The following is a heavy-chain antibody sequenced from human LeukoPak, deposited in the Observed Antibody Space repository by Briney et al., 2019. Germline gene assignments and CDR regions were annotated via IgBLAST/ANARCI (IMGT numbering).Heavy chain of an antibody. CDR3: AKQYYYDCSRYDAFDI. CDR2: ISWNSGSI. J-gene: IGHJ3*02. V-gene: IGHV3-9*01. CDR1: GFTFDDYA. D-gene: IGHD3-22*01. Sequence: GSLRLSCAASGFTFDDYAMHWVRHAPVKGLEWVSGISWNSGSIGYADSVKGRFTISRDNAKNSLYLQMNSLRAEDTALYYCAKQYYYDCSRYDAFDIWGQGTMVTVSS.